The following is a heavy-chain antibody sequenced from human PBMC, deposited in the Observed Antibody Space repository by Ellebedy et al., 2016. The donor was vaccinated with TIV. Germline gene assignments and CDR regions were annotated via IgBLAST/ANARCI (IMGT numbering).Heavy chain of an antibody. CDR3: ARSGRIAARQYDF. J-gene: IGHJ4*02. CDR2: ISATGGTT. D-gene: IGHD6-6*01. CDR1: GFTFSLFA. V-gene: IGHV3-23*01. Sequence: GGSLRLXXATSGFTFSLFAVTWVRQAPGMGLEWVSAISATGGTTYYADSVKGRFTISRDNSKNTVYLQMQSLRDADSATYYCARSGRIAARQYDFWGQGTLVTVSS.